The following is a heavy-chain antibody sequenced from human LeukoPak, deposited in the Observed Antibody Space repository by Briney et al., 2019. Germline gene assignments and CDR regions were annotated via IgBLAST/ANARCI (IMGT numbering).Heavy chain of an antibody. V-gene: IGHV3-21*01. D-gene: IGHD3-10*01. J-gene: IGHJ4*02. CDR3: ARDLSRGQVTDY. CDR2: ISSSSSYI. Sequence: KTGGSLRLSCAASGFTFSSYSMNWVRQAPGKGLEWVSSISSSSSYIYYADSVKGRFTISRDSAKNSLYLQMNSRRAEDTAVYYCARDLSRGQVTDYWGQGTLVTVSS. CDR1: GFTFSSYS.